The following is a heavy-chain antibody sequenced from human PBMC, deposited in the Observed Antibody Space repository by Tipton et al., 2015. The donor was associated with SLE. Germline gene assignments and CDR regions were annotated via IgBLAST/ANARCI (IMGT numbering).Heavy chain of an antibody. Sequence: TLSLTCTVSGGSISSSSYYWGWIRQPPGKGLEWIGSIYYSGSTYYNPSLKSRVTMSVDTSKNQFSLKLSSVTAADTAVYYCARPNWNDYYYGMDVWGQGTTVTVSS. CDR1: GGSISSSSYY. CDR3: ARPNWNDYYYGMDV. CDR2: IYYSGST. D-gene: IGHD1-1*01. J-gene: IGHJ6*02. V-gene: IGHV4-39*07.